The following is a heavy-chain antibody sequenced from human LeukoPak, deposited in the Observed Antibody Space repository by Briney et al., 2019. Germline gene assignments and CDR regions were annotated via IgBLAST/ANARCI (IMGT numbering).Heavy chain of an antibody. Sequence: QPGGSLRLSCAASGFTFSSYWMSWVRQAPGKGLEWVANIKQDGSEKYYVDSVKGRFTISRDNAKNSLYLQMNSLRAEDTAVYYCAKVLAYYDFWSDPRRDYMDVWGKGTTVTVSS. CDR3: AKVLAYYDFWSDPRRDYMDV. D-gene: IGHD3-3*01. J-gene: IGHJ6*03. CDR1: GFTFSSYW. V-gene: IGHV3-7*01. CDR2: IKQDGSEK.